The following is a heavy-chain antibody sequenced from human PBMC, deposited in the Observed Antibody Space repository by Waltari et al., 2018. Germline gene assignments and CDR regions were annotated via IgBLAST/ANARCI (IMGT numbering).Heavy chain of an antibody. CDR3: ARDRYGDSVWGY. J-gene: IGHJ4*02. Sequence: QLQLQESGPGLVKPSETLSLTCTVSGSSISSSSYYWGWHRQPPGKGLEWIGSIHYSGSTYSTPSLRSRGTISVDTSKNQCSLTRILVTAADTAVYYCARDRYGDSVWGYWGPGTLVTVSS. CDR2: IHYSGST. D-gene: IGHD3-16*01. CDR1: GSSISSSSYY. V-gene: IGHV4-39*07.